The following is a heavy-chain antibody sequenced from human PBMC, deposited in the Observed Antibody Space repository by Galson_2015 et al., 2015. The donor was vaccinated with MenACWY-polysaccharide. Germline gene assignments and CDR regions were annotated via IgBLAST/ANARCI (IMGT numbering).Heavy chain of an antibody. CDR2: ISYDGSNK. Sequence: SLRLSCAASGFTFSSNAMFWVRQGPGNGLEWVAIISYDGSNKYYADSVKGRFTISRDNSKNTLYLQMNSLRAEDTAVYYCASTYCSRTSCSGDDYWGQGTLATVSS. D-gene: IGHD2-2*01. J-gene: IGHJ4*02. CDR3: ASTYCSRTSCSGDDY. CDR1: GFTFSSNA. V-gene: IGHV3-30-3*01.